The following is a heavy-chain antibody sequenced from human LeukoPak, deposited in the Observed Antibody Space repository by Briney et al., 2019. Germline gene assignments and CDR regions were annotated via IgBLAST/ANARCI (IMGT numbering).Heavy chain of an antibody. Sequence: PGGSLRLSCAASGFTFSTYWMSWVRQARGKGLEWVANIHQDGNEKYYVDSVKGRFTISRDNAKNSLYLQMNSLGAEDTAVYYCARGDKFSGDYWGQGTLVTVSS. CDR2: IHQDGNEK. CDR3: ARGDKFSGDY. CDR1: GFTFSTYW. D-gene: IGHD2-15*01. J-gene: IGHJ4*02. V-gene: IGHV3-7*04.